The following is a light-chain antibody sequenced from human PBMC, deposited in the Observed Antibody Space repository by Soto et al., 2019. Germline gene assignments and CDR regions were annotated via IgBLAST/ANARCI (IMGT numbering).Light chain of an antibody. J-gene: IGKJ1*01. CDR1: QGIRND. V-gene: IGKV1-6*01. CDR2: AAS. CDR3: LHDYNYPWT. Sequence: AIQMTQSPSSLSASVGDRVTITCRASQGIRNDLGWYQQKPGKAPKLLIYAASSLQSGVPSRFSGSGSGTDFTLTIRSLQPEDFATYYCLHDYNYPWTFGQGNKVAIK.